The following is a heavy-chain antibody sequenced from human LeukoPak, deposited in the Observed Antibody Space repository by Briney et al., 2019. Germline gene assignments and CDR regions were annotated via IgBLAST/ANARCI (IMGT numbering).Heavy chain of an antibody. D-gene: IGHD6-19*01. J-gene: IGHJ4*02. CDR1: GGSFSGYY. V-gene: IGHV4-34*01. CDR2: INHSGST. Sequence: SETLSLTCAVYGGSFSGYYWSWIRQPPGKGLEWVGEINHSGSTNYNPSLKSRVTISVDTSKNQFSLKLSSVTAADTAVYYCARVAGYSSGWYSRKYYFDSWGQGTLVTVSS. CDR3: ARVAGYSSGWYSRKYYFDS.